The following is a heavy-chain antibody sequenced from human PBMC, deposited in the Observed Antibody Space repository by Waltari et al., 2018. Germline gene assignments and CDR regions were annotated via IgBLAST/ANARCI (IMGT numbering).Heavy chain of an antibody. CDR2: IYTSGST. CDR3: AREAVAGTGSNDY. J-gene: IGHJ4*02. V-gene: IGHV4-4*07. CDR1: GGSISSYY. D-gene: IGHD6-19*01. Sequence: QVQLQESGPGLVKPSETLSLTCTVPGGSISSYYWSWIRQPAGKGLEWIGRIYTSGSTNYNPSLKSRVTISVDKSKNQFSLKLSSVTAADTAVYYCAREAVAGTGSNDYWGQGTLVTVSS.